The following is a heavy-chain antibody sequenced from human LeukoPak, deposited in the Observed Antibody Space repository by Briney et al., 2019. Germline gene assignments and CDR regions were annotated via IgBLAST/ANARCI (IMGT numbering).Heavy chain of an antibody. CDR3: ARDSLVHPNRWFDP. CDR2: IYSSGST. Sequence: RSSETLSLTCAVSGASISSDYWSWIRQPAGKGLEWIGRIYSSGSTNYNPSLKSRVTMSLDTSKNHFSLKLTSVTAADTAVYYCARDSLVHPNRWFDPWGQGTLVTVSS. D-gene: IGHD2-2*01. J-gene: IGHJ5*02. CDR1: GASISSDY. V-gene: IGHV4-4*07.